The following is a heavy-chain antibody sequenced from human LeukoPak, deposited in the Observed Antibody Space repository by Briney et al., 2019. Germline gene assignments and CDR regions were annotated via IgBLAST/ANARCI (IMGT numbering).Heavy chain of an antibody. D-gene: IGHD3-10*01. Sequence: ASVKVSCKASGYTFTSYGISWVRQAPGQGLEWMGWISAYNGNTNYAQKLQGRVTMTTDTSTSTAYMELRSLGSDDTAVYYCARWVPITMVRGVLPWFDPWGQGTLVTVSS. CDR1: GYTFTSYG. J-gene: IGHJ5*02. CDR3: ARWVPITMVRGVLPWFDP. CDR2: ISAYNGNT. V-gene: IGHV1-18*01.